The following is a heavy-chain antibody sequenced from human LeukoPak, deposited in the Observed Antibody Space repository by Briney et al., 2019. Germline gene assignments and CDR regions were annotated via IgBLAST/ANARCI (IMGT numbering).Heavy chain of an antibody. CDR3: ARDLGELSSYYYYYYMDV. CDR2: INPNSGGT. CDR1: GGTFSSYA. Sequence: ASVKVSCKASGGTFSSYAISWVRQAPGQGLEWMGRINPNSGGTNYAQKFQGRVTMTRDTSISTAYMELSRLRSDDTAVYYCARDLGELSSYYYYYYMDVWGKGTTVTVSS. J-gene: IGHJ6*03. D-gene: IGHD3-10*01. V-gene: IGHV1-2*06.